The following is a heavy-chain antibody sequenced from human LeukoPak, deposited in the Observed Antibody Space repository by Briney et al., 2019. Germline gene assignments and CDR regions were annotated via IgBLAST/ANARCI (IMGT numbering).Heavy chain of an antibody. V-gene: IGHV4-34*01. D-gene: IGHD3-10*01. J-gene: IGHJ6*03. Sequence: PSETLSLTCAVYGGSFSGFYWSWIRQPPGKGLEWIGEINDSGSTNYNTSLKSRVTMSVDTSKNQFSLKVSSVTAADTAVYYCARFRFEFYYYYMDVWGKGTTVTVSS. CDR3: ARFRFEFYYYYMDV. CDR2: INDSGST. CDR1: GGSFSGFY.